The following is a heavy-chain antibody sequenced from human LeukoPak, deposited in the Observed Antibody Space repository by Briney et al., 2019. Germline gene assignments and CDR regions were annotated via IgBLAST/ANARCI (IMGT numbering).Heavy chain of an antibody. V-gene: IGHV4-34*01. D-gene: IGHD3-3*01. Sequence: SETLSLTCAVYSGSFSGYYWSWIRQPPGKGLEWIGEINHSGSTNYNPSLKSRVTISVDTSKNQFSLKLSSVTAADTAVYYCAGRSYDFWSGYPDLYGMDVWGQGTTVTVSS. CDR2: INHSGST. J-gene: IGHJ6*02. CDR1: SGSFSGYY. CDR3: AGRSYDFWSGYPDLYGMDV.